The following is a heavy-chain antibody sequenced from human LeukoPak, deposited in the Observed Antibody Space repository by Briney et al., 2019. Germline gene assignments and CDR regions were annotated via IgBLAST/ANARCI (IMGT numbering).Heavy chain of an antibody. J-gene: IGHJ4*02. V-gene: IGHV3-30-3*01. CDR1: GFTFSSYA. D-gene: IGHD6-13*01. CDR2: ISYDGSNK. Sequence: GGSLRLSCAASGFTFSSYAMHWVRQAPGKGLEWVAVISYDGSNKYYADSVKGRFTISRDNSKNTLYLQMNSLRAEDTAVYYCARSPPAAYYQYYSDYWGQGTLVTVSS. CDR3: ARSPPAAYYQYYSDY.